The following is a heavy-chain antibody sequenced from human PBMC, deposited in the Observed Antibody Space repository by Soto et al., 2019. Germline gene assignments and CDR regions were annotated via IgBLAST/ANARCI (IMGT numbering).Heavy chain of an antibody. V-gene: IGHV4-4*02. D-gene: IGHD2-2*01. CDR2: IWHSGGT. J-gene: IGHJ6*02. CDR3: ARDGHIVVVPTTLSGMNV. CDR1: GGPIRSSKR. Sequence: SETLALTCAVYGGPIRSSKRGSLVRQPPGKGLKWIGEIWHSGGTNYNPSLKSRVPISLDKSKMAFSLELTSVTASESAVYYGARDGHIVVVPTTLSGMNVWGQVTTVTVS.